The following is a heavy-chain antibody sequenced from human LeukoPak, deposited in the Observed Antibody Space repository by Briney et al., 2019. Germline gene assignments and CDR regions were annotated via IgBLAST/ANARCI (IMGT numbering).Heavy chain of an antibody. CDR2: INPNSGGT. CDR3: ARDRGDYDFWSGPFDY. V-gene: IGHV1-2*04. Sequence: ASVKVSCKASGYTFTGHYMHWVRQAPGQGLEWMGWINPNSGGTNYAQKFQGWVTMTRDTSTSTAYMELRSLRSDDTAVYYCARDRGDYDFWSGPFDYWGQGTLVTVSS. CDR1: GYTFTGHY. D-gene: IGHD3-3*01. J-gene: IGHJ4*02.